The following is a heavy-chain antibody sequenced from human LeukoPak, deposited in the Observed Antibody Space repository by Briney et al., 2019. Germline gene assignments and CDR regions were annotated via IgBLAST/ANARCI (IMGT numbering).Heavy chain of an antibody. CDR3: ARGAEAETSPLDF. J-gene: IGHJ4*02. CDR2: INPKSGAV. CDR1: GYIFSDYY. D-gene: IGHD6-13*01. V-gene: IGHV1-2*02. Sequence: SVKVSCKASGYIFSDYYMHWVRQAPGQGLEWLGWINPKSGAVDYAQQFRGRVTMTRDTSINTDYMEMKRVTSDDTAVYYCARGAEAETSPLDFWGQGTLVIVS.